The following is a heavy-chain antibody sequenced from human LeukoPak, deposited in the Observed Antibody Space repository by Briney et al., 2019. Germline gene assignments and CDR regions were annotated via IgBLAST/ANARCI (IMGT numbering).Heavy chain of an antibody. Sequence: SETLSLTCSVSGDSISTYHWSWIRQAPGKGLEWIGSMSYTGSTDYNPSVKGRVTISVDSSKNQFSLKLSSLTAADTAVYHCARLSSSAWNSFDFWGQGTLVTVSS. V-gene: IGHV4-59*08. CDR1: GDSISTYH. J-gene: IGHJ4*02. CDR3: ARLSSSAWNSFDF. CDR2: MSYTGST. D-gene: IGHD2-2*01.